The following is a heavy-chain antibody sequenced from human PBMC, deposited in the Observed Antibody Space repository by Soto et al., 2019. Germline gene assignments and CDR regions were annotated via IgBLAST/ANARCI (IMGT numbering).Heavy chain of an antibody. CDR2: VLQSGDGT. J-gene: IGHJ4*02. CDR1: GFTFNNYA. Sequence: EVQLVETGGGLVQPGGSLRLSCAASGFTFNNYAMTWVRQAPGKGPEWVSTVLQSGDGTFYADSVRGRFIISRDNSKDTLYLQMNSLRAEDTAVYQCVRDYYHISGSHYDIPLDSWGQGTLVTVSS. CDR3: VRDYYHISGSHYDIPLDS. D-gene: IGHD3-10*01. V-gene: IGHV3-23*04.